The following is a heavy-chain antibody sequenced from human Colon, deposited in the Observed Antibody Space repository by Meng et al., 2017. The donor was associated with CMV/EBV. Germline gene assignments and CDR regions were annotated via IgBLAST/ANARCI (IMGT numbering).Heavy chain of an antibody. CDR2: IYYSGST. CDR1: GGSISSYY. CDR3: ARVLRVYDFWSGAYYYYGMDV. Sequence: SETLSLTCTVPGGSISSYYWSWIRQPPGKGLEWIGYIYYSGSTNYNPSLKSRVTISVDTSKNQFSLKLSSVTAADTAVYYCARVLRVYDFWSGAYYYYGMDVWGQGTTVTVSS. V-gene: IGHV4-59*01. J-gene: IGHJ6*02. D-gene: IGHD3-3*01.